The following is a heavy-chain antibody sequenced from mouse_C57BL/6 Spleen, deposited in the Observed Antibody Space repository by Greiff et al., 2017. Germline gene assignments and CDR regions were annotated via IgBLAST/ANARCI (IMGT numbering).Heavy chain of an antibody. Sequence: EVHLVESGGGLVKPGGSLKPSCAASGFTFSSYAMSWVRQTPEKRLEWVATISDGGSYTYYPDNVKGRFTISRDNAKNNLYLQMSHLKSEDTAMYYCARSPAYYSNDGAMDYWGQGTSVTVSS. V-gene: IGHV5-4*01. CDR1: GFTFSSYA. D-gene: IGHD2-5*01. CDR3: ARSPAYYSNDGAMDY. CDR2: ISDGGSYT. J-gene: IGHJ4*01.